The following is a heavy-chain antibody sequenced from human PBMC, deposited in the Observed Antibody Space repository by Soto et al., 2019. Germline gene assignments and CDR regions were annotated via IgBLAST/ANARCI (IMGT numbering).Heavy chain of an antibody. CDR2: ISSGGPTI. V-gene: IGHV3-11*01. J-gene: IGHJ2*01. D-gene: IGHD2-21*01. Sequence: QVQLVESGGGLVKPGGSLRLSCATSGFKFSDFYMSWIRPSPGKGLEWISYISSGGPTIHYADSAKGRFTISRDNAKKSLSLQMISLGADDTAVYYCVRAAYTSNEFRQWFFDVWGRGTLVSVSS. CDR3: VRAAYTSNEFRQWFFDV. CDR1: GFKFSDFY.